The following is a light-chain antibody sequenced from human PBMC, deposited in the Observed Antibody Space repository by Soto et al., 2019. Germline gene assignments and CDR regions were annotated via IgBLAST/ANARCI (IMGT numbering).Light chain of an antibody. CDR2: AAS. J-gene: IGKJ2*01. Sequence: EIQMTQSPSSRSSSVGYIVTITCRASQSISSYLNWYQQKPGKAPKLLIYAASSLQSGVPSRFSGSGSGTDFTLTISSLQPEDFETYYCQQSYSTLYTFGQGTEVDIK. CDR3: QQSYSTLYT. CDR1: QSISSY. V-gene: IGKV1-39*01.